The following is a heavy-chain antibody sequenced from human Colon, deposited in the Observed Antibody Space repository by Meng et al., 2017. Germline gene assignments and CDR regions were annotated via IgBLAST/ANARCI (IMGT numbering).Heavy chain of an antibody. Sequence: QGHQQEWGAGILLSYERLSLTGACYRVWCGRSLWTVTRHAPGKGLEWIGEINHGGSTNYNPSLKSRVTISLEMSKNQFSLNLTSVNAADTAVYYCERGVGTIQRGYCSGGSCSSDHWGQGALVTVSS. D-gene: IGHD2-15*01. CDR1: RVWCGRSL. CDR2: INHGGST. CDR3: ERGVGTIQRGYCSGGSCSSDH. J-gene: IGHJ4*02. V-gene: IGHV4-34*01.